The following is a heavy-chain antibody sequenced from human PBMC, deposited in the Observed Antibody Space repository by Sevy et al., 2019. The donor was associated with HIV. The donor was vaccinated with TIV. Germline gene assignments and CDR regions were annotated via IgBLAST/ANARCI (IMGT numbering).Heavy chain of an antibody. CDR1: GYTFTSYG. V-gene: IGHV1-18*01. CDR3: ARAIPRRAVAGLDY. D-gene: IGHD6-19*01. CDR2: ISAYNGNT. Sequence: ASVKVSCKASGYTFTSYGISWVRQAPGQGLEWMGWISAYNGNTNYAQMLQGRVTMTTDTSTSTAYMELRSLRSDDTAVYYCARAIPRRAVAGLDYWGQGTLVTVSS. J-gene: IGHJ4*02.